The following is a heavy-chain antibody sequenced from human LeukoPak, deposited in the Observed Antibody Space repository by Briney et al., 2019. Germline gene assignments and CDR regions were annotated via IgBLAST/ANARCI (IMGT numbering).Heavy chain of an antibody. CDR1: GFTFSSYW. CDR3: AKGKLGYCSSTSCLNYFDY. Sequence: GGSLRLSCAGSGFTFSSYWMHWVRQAPGKGLVWVSRINTDGSSTSYADSVKGRFTISRDNAKNTLYLQMNSLRAEDTAVYYCAKGKLGYCSSTSCLNYFDYWGQGTLVTVSS. D-gene: IGHD2-2*01. J-gene: IGHJ4*02. CDR2: INTDGSST. V-gene: IGHV3-74*01.